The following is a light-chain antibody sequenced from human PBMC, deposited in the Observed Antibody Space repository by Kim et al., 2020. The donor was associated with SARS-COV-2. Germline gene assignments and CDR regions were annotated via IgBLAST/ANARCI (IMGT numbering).Light chain of an antibody. CDR1: GSNVGNNP. V-gene: IGLV1-44*01. Sequence: GPTVTIYCSGRGSNVGNNPVTWFQQVPGSAPKLLISNDSQRPSGVPDRFSASMSGTSASLVISGLRSEDEAVYYCASWDDSLSGRVFGGGTQLTVL. CDR2: NDS. CDR3: ASWDDSLSGRV. J-gene: IGLJ3*02.